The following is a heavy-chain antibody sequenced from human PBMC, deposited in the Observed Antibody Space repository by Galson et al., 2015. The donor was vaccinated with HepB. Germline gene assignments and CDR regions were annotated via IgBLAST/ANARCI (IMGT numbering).Heavy chain of an antibody. D-gene: IGHD6-19*01. CDR3: ARDEGGGQWLPVVDAFDI. CDR2: ISAYNGNT. J-gene: IGHJ3*02. CDR1: GYTFTSYG. Sequence: SVKVSCKASGYTFTSYGISWVRQAPGQGLEWMGWISAYNGNTNYAQKLQGRVTMTTDTSTSTAYMELRSLRSDDTAVYYCARDEGGGQWLPVVDAFDIWGQGTMVTVSS. V-gene: IGHV1-18*01.